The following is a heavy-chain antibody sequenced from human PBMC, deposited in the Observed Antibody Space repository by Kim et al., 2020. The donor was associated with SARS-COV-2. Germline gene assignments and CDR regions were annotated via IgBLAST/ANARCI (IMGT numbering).Heavy chain of an antibody. J-gene: IGHJ3*02. CDR1: GCSLSSSSYQ. Sequence: SETLSLICSVSGCSLSSSSYQWGWIRQPPGKGLEWIGSISSGGSAYYNPSLKSRVTLSVDTSNVQFSLNLTSVTATDTAVYYCARLVVRGIIIYMFISFDIWGKGTVVTVSS. CDR2: ISSGGSA. CDR3: ARLVVRGIIIYMFISFDI. D-gene: IGHD3-10*01. V-gene: IGHV4-39*01.